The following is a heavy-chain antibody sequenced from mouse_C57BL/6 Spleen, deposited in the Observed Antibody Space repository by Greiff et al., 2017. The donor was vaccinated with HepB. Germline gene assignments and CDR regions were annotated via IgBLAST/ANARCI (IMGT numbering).Heavy chain of an antibody. J-gene: IGHJ1*03. CDR2: IYPYNGGT. Sequence: EVQLQQSGPVLVKPGASVKMSCKASGYTFTDYYMNWVKQRHGKSLECIGVIYPYNGGTSYNQKFKGKATLTVDKSSSTAYMELNSLTSEDSAVYYCAREGYDYEGYFDVWGTGTTVTVSS. V-gene: IGHV1-19*01. CDR1: GYTFTDYY. CDR3: AREGYDYEGYFDV. D-gene: IGHD2-4*01.